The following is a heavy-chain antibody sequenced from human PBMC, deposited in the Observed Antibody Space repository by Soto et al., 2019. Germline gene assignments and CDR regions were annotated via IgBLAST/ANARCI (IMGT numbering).Heavy chain of an antibody. CDR3: ARVSATGWNVNGRDYFDY. V-gene: IGHV5-51*01. CDR1: GYTFTSYW. Sequence: GESLKISCKGSGYTFTSYWISWVRQMPGEGLEWMGAIYPGDSDTRYSPSFQGQVTISADKSISTAYMQMNSLSAEDTAVYYCARVSATGWNVNGRDYFDYWGQGALVTVSS. D-gene: IGHD1-1*01. CDR2: IYPGDSDT. J-gene: IGHJ4*02.